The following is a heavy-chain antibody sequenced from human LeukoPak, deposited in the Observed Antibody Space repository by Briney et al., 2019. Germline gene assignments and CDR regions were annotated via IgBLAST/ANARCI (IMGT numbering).Heavy chain of an antibody. Sequence: GGSLRLSCAASGFTFSNYAMTWVRQAPGKGLEWVSAISGSGGSTYYADSVKGRFTISRDNSKNTLYLQMNSLRAEDTAVYYCAEGIAAAGTYDAFDIWGQGTMVTVSS. CDR2: ISGSGGST. D-gene: IGHD6-13*01. CDR3: AEGIAAAGTYDAFDI. J-gene: IGHJ3*02. V-gene: IGHV3-23*01. CDR1: GFTFSNYA.